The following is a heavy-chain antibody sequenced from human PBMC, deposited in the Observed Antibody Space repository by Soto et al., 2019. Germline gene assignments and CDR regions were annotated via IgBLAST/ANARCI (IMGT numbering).Heavy chain of an antibody. CDR1: GGSISSSSYY. D-gene: IGHD4-17*01. J-gene: IGHJ6*03. V-gene: IGHV4-39*01. CDR2: IYYSGST. CDR3: ARHVRLGRNYYYYYMDV. Sequence: QLQLQESGPGLVKPSETLSLTCTVSGGSISSSSYYWGWIRQPPGKGLEWIGSIYYSGSTYYNPSLKSRVTISVDTSKNQFSLKLSSVTAADTAVYYCARHVRLGRNYYYYYMDVWGKGTTVTVSS.